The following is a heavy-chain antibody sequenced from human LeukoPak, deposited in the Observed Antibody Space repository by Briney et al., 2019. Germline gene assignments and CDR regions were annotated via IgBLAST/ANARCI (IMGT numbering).Heavy chain of an antibody. CDR1: GGSISSYY. CDR3: ARGSGYDIDY. D-gene: IGHD5-12*01. Sequence: SETLSLTCTVPGGSISSYYWSWIRQPPGKGLEWIGYIYYSGSTNYNPSLKSRVTISVDTSKNQFSLKLSSVTAADTAVYYCARGSGYDIDYWGQGTLVTVSS. CDR2: IYYSGST. J-gene: IGHJ4*02. V-gene: IGHV4-59*01.